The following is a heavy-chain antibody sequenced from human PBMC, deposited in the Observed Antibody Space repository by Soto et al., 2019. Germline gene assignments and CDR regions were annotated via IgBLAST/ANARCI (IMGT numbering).Heavy chain of an antibody. CDR2: IWYDGSNK. D-gene: IGHD2-21*02. CDR1: GFTFSSYG. J-gene: IGHJ4*02. CDR3: ARDLGGNSKSCDY. V-gene: IGHV3-33*01. Sequence: QVQLVESGGGVVQPGRSLRLSCAASGFTFSSYGMHWVRQAPGKGLEWVAVIWYDGSNKYYADSVKGRFTISRDNSKNTLYLQMNSLRAEDTAVYYCARDLGGNSKSCDYWGQGTLVTVSS.